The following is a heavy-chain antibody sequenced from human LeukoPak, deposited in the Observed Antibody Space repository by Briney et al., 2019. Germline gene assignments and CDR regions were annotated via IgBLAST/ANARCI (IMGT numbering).Heavy chain of an antibody. CDR1: GFTFSSYS. V-gene: IGHV3-21*01. CDR3: AKSRSGSANWALQIFDN. CDR2: ISSSSNYI. J-gene: IGHJ4*02. D-gene: IGHD1-1*01. Sequence: GGSLRLSCAASGFTFSSYSMNWVRQAPGKGLEWVSSISSSSNYIYYADSVKGRFTISRDNAKNSLFLQMSSLRVEDTAVYYCAKSRSGSANWALQIFDNWGQGTLVTVSS.